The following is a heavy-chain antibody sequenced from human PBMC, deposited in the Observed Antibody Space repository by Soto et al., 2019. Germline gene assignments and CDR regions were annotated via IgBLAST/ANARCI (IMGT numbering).Heavy chain of an antibody. Sequence: QVQLVESGGGVVQPARSLRLSCAASGFPFSSYGMHWVRQAPGKGLEWVAFISYDGSTQYYVDSVKGRFTISRDHSKNTLYLQMNSLRVEDTALYYCAKDRQGMDVWGQGTTVIVSS. CDR3: AKDRQGMDV. J-gene: IGHJ6*02. CDR2: ISYDGSTQ. CDR1: GFPFSSYG. V-gene: IGHV3-30*18.